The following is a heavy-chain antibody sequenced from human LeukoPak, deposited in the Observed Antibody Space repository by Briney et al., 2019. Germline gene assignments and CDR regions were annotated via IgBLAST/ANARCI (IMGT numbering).Heavy chain of an antibody. Sequence: GSLRLSCLASGFTFTTHSIDWVRQAPGKGPEWVASINSGSSYISYTDSVKGRFTISRDNTEKSIYLQMNYLRVEDTALYYCVRASGAAALDFWGQGTLVTVTS. J-gene: IGHJ4*02. V-gene: IGHV3-21*01. CDR1: GFTFTTHS. D-gene: IGHD6-13*01. CDR2: INSGSSYI. CDR3: VRASGAAALDF.